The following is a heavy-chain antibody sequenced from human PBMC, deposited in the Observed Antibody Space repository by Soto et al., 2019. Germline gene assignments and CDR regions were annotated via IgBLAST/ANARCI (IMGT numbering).Heavy chain of an antibody. CDR1: GFTFSSYG. J-gene: IGHJ6*02. V-gene: IGHV3-33*01. CDR3: ASDVGGDYYYGRDV. CDR2: IWYDGSNK. Sequence: QVQLVESGGGVVQPGRSLRLSCAASGFTFSSYGMHWVRQAPGKGLEGVAVIWYDGSNKYYADSVKGRFTISRDNSKNSLYLQVNRLGAEDTAVNYGASDVGGDYYYGRDVGGQGTTVTVSS. D-gene: IGHD3-16*01.